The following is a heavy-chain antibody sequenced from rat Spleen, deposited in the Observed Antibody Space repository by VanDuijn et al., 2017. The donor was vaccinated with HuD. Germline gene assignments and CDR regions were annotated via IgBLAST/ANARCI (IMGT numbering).Heavy chain of an antibody. V-gene: IGHV4-2*01. CDR2: INKDSRTI. Sequence: EVKLVESGGGLVQPGRSLKLSCAASGFNFKDYWMGWVRQAPGKGLEWIAEINKDSRTINYTPSLKDKFTISRDNAQNTLYLEMSKLGSEDTAIYYCAREPPGYGYCVTDAWGQGASVTVSS. J-gene: IGHJ4*01. CDR3: AREPPGYGYCVTDA. CDR1: GFNFKDYW. D-gene: IGHD4-3*01.